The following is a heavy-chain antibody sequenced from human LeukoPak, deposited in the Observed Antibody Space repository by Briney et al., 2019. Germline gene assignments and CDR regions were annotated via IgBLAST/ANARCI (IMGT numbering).Heavy chain of an antibody. Sequence: GGSLRLPCAASGFTFSSYSMNWVRQAPGKRLEWVSSISSSSSYIYYADSVKGRFTISRDNAKNSLYLQMNSLRAEDTAVYYCARDPYYYGSGSYYEPYFDYWGQGTLGTVSS. CDR2: ISSSSSYI. V-gene: IGHV3-21*01. CDR3: ARDPYYYGSGSYYEPYFDY. J-gene: IGHJ4*02. CDR1: GFTFSSYS. D-gene: IGHD3-10*01.